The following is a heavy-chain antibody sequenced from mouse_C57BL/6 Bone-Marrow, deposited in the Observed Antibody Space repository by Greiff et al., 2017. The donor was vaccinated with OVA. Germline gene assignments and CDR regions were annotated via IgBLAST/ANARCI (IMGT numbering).Heavy chain of an antibody. D-gene: IGHD2-5*01. CDR1: GYTFTDYY. CDR2: IYPGSGNT. Sequence: QVQLQQSGAELVRPGASVKLSCKASGYTFTDYYINWVKQRPRQGLEWIARIYPGSGNTYYNEKFKGKATLTAEKSSSTAYMQLSSLTSEDSAVYFCARSNYSNYAYYAMDYWGQGTSVTVSS. CDR3: ARSNYSNYAYYAMDY. V-gene: IGHV1-76*01. J-gene: IGHJ4*01.